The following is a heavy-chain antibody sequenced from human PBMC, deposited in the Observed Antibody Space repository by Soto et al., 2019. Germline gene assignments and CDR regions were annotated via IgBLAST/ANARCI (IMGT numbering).Heavy chain of an antibody. Sequence: SETLSLTCAVSGGSISSGDYAWSWIRQPPGKGLEWIGYIYHSGSTYYNPSLKSRVTISIGRSKNQFSLKLSSVTAADTAVYYCARATYYYDRYDAFDIWGQGTMVTVSS. V-gene: IGHV4-30-2*01. CDR1: GGSISSGDYA. D-gene: IGHD3-22*01. CDR2: IYHSGST. CDR3: ARATYYYDRYDAFDI. J-gene: IGHJ3*02.